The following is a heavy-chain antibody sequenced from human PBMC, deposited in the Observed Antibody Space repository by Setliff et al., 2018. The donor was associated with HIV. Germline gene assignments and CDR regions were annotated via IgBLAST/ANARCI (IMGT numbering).Heavy chain of an antibody. J-gene: IGHJ5*02. CDR2: IYISGST. CDR1: GGSITSYY. CDR3: ARGGGTGQRWFDP. Sequence: PSETLSLTCTVSGGSITSYYWSWIRQPAGKGLEWFGRIYISGSTNYNPSFGSRVTMSIDTSKNQFSLKLSSVTAADTAVYYCARGGGTGQRWFDPWGQGSLVTVSS. V-gene: IGHV4-4*07. D-gene: IGHD3-16*01.